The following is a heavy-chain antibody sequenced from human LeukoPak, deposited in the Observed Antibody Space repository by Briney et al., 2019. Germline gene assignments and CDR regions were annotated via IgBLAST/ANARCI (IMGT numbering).Heavy chain of an antibody. Sequence: AASVKVSCKASGYTFTSYGISWVRQAPGQGLEWMGWISAYNGNTNYAQKLQGRVTMTTDTSTSTAYMELRSLRSDDTAVYYCARAVDTAMVALYYFDYWGQGTLVTVSS. D-gene: IGHD5-18*01. CDR2: ISAYNGNT. CDR1: GYTFTSYG. V-gene: IGHV1-18*01. CDR3: ARAVDTAMVALYYFDY. J-gene: IGHJ4*02.